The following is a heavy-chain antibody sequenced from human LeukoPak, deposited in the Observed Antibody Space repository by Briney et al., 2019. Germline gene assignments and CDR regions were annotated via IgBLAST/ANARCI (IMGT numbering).Heavy chain of an antibody. CDR2: INPNSGGT. CDR3: ARFPYVHYYDSSGYSPFDY. CDR1: GYTFTGYY. Sequence: ASVKVSCKASGYTFTGYYMHWVRQAPGQGLEWMGWINPNSGGTNYAQKFQGRVTMTRDTFISTAYMELSRLRSDDTAVYYCARFPYVHYYDSSGYSPFDYWGQGTLVTVSS. V-gene: IGHV1-2*02. D-gene: IGHD3-22*01. J-gene: IGHJ4*02.